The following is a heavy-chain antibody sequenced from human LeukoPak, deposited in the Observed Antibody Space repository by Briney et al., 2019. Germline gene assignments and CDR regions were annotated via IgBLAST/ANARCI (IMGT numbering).Heavy chain of an antibody. V-gene: IGHV3-48*03. D-gene: IGHD6-13*01. CDR2: IGTITSTT. CDR1: GFTFGSYE. Sequence: GGSLRLSCAASGFTFGSYEMNWVRQAPGKGLEWVSYIGTITSTTYYADSVKGRFTVSRDNAKNSLYLQMNSLRAEDTAVYYCARDTDSSSWYDYWGQGTLVTVSS. CDR3: ARDTDSSSWYDY. J-gene: IGHJ4*02.